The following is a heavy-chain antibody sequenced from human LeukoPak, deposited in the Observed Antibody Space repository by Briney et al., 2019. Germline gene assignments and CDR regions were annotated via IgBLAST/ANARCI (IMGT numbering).Heavy chain of an antibody. CDR2: ISWDGGST. V-gene: IGHV3-43*01. Sequence: GGSLRLSCAASGFTFDDYTMHWVRQAPGKGLEWVSLISWDGGSTYYADSVKGRFTISRDNAKNSLYLQMNSLRAEDTAVYYCARAMDVWGQGTTVTVSS. CDR1: GFTFDDYT. CDR3: ARAMDV. J-gene: IGHJ6*02.